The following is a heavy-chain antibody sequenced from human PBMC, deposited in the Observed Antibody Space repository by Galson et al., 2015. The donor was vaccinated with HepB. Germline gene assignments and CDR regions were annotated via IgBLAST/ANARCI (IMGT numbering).Heavy chain of an antibody. CDR2: ISAYNGNT. J-gene: IGHJ4*02. CDR3: ARVVDSGSYYPSDY. CDR1: GYTFTSYG. V-gene: IGHV1-18*04. D-gene: IGHD1-26*01. Sequence: SVKVSCKASGYTFTSYGISWVRQAPGQGLEWMGWISAYNGNTNYAQKLQGRVTMTTDTSTSTAYMELRSLKSDDTAVYYCARVVDSGSYYPSDYWGQGTLVTVSS.